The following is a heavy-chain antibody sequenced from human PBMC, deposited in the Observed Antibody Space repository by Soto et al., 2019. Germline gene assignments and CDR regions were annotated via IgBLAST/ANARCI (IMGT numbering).Heavy chain of an antibody. V-gene: IGHV1-69*12. CDR1: GGTFSSYA. CDR3: AGAGGWELPLY. J-gene: IGHJ4*02. Sequence: QVQLVQSGVEVKKPGSSVKVSCKASGGTFSSYAISWVRQAPGQGLEWMGGIIPIFGTANYAQKFQGRVTITADESTSTAYMGVSSLRSEDTAVYSGAGAGGWELPLYWGQGTLVTVSS. D-gene: IGHD1-26*01. CDR2: IIPIFGTA.